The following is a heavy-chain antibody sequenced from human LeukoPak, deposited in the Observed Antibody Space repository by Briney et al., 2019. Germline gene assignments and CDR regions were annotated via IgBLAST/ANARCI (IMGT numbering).Heavy chain of an antibody. V-gene: IGHV1-18*01. Sequence: ASVKVSCKASGYTFTSYGINWVRQAPGQGLEWMGWISTYNGHTNYAQKFQGRVTMTTDTSTSTASMELRSLRSDDTAVYYCARDEHRESRGLWFGELSIFDYWGQGTLVTVSS. CDR1: GYTFTSYG. CDR2: ISTYNGHT. CDR3: ARDEHRESRGLWFGELSIFDY. D-gene: IGHD3-10*01. J-gene: IGHJ4*02.